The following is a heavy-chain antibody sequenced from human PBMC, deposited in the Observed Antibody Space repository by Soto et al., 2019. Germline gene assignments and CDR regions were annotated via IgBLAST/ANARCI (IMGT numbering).Heavy chain of an antibody. CDR2: IRSKAYGGTT. CDR1: GFAFGDYA. D-gene: IGHD2-2*01. J-gene: IGHJ4*02. V-gene: IGHV3-49*03. CDR3: TRDRAPGLDIVVVPAASDY. Sequence: GVLRLSCTASGFAFGDYAMSWFRQAPGKGLEWVGFIRSKAYGGTTEYAASVKGRFTISRDDSKSIAYLQMNSLKTEDTAVYYCTRDRAPGLDIVVVPAASDYWGQGTLVTVSS.